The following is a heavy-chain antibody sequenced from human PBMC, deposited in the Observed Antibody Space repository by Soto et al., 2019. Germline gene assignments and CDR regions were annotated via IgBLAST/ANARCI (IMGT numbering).Heavy chain of an antibody. Sequence: GGSLRLSCAASGFTFSNSGMSWVRQAPGKGLEWVSIITNTGGSTNYADSVKGRFTISRDNSKNTLYLQMNSLRADDTAVYFCSKGGYNGYFDYWGQGTLVTVSS. J-gene: IGHJ4*02. CDR1: GFTFSNSG. V-gene: IGHV3-23*01. D-gene: IGHD5-12*01. CDR2: ITNTGGST. CDR3: SKGGYNGYFDY.